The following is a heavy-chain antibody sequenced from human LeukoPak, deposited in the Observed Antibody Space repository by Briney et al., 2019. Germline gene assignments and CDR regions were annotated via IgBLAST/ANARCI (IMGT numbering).Heavy chain of an antibody. CDR2: INPSGGST. V-gene: IGHV1-46*01. Sequence: ASVKVSCKASGYTFTSYYMHWVRQAPGQGLEWMGIINPSGGSTSYAQKFQGRVTMTRDMSTSTVYMELSSLRSDDTAVYYCARDYYDSSGYYPSFDYWGQGTLVTVSS. J-gene: IGHJ4*02. D-gene: IGHD3-22*01. CDR1: GYTFTSYY. CDR3: ARDYYDSSGYYPSFDY.